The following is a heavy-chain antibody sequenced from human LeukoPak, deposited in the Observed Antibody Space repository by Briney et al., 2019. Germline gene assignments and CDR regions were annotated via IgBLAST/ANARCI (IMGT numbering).Heavy chain of an antibody. J-gene: IGHJ6*03. CDR1: GYTFTSYG. CDR2: ISAYNGNT. Sequence: GASVKVSCKASGYTFTSYGISWVRQAPGQGLEWMGWISAYNGNTNYAQKLQGRVTMTTDTSTSTAYMELRSLRSDDTAVYYCARALGYSSSWYNYYYYMDVWGKGTTVTISS. D-gene: IGHD6-13*01. CDR3: ARALGYSSSWYNYYYYMDV. V-gene: IGHV1-18*01.